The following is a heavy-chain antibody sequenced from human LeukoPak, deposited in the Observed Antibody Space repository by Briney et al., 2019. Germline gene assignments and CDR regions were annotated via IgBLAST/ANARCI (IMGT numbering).Heavy chain of an antibody. J-gene: IGHJ4*02. CDR2: IHPNSGGI. CDR1: GYTFTDYY. CDR3: GRKSANRKTSEFDY. Sequence: GASVTVSCKASGYTFTDYYMNWVRQAPGQGLEWMGWIHPNSGGIKYAQKFQGRVTMTRDTSISTAYMELSGLTSDDTAVYYCGRKSANRKTSEFDYWGQGTLVTVSS. D-gene: IGHD1-14*01. V-gene: IGHV1-2*02.